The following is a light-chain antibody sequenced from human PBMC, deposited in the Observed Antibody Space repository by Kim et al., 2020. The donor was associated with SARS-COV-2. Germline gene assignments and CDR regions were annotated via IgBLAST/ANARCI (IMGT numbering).Light chain of an antibody. Sequence: QMTQSPSSLSASVGDRVTITCRASRYIGKKLGWYQQKPGKAPKLLIYAASNLQSGVPSRFSGSGSGTDFTLTISSLQPEDFATYFCLQDYNYPWTFGQGTKVDIK. CDR2: AAS. J-gene: IGKJ1*01. V-gene: IGKV1-6*01. CDR3: LQDYNYPWT. CDR1: RYIGKK.